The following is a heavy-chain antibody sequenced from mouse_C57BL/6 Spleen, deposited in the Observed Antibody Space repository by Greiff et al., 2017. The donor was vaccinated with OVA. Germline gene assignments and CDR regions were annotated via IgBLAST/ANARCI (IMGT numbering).Heavy chain of an antibody. Sequence: VQLQQSGPELVKPGASVKISCKASGYAFSSSWMNWVKQRPGKGLEWIGRIYPGDGDTNYNGKFKGKATLTADKSSSTAYMQLSSLTSEDSAVYFCARVCFYYDFDYWGQGTTLTVSS. J-gene: IGHJ2*01. CDR1: GYAFSSSW. CDR2: IYPGDGDT. V-gene: IGHV1-82*01. D-gene: IGHD2-4*01. CDR3: ARVCFYYDFDY.